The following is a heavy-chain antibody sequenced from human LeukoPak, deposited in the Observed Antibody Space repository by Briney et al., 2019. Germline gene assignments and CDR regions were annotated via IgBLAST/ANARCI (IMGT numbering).Heavy chain of an antibody. CDR3: ARDPTLGYYYGSGPTSYDI. CDR1: GYTFTGYY. Sequence: GASVKVSCKASGYTFTGYYMHWVRQAPGQGLEWMGWINPNSGGTNYVQKLQGRVTMTTDTSTSTAYMELRSLRSDDTAVYYCARDPTLGYYYGSGPTSYDIWGQGTMVTVSS. J-gene: IGHJ3*02. CDR2: INPNSGGT. D-gene: IGHD3-10*01. V-gene: IGHV1-2*02.